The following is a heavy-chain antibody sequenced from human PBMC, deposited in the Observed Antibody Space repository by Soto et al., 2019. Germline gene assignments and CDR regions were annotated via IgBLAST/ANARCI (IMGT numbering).Heavy chain of an antibody. CDR2: IREDGNEI. CDR1: GFTFSSYW. Sequence: GGSLRLSCATSGFTFSSYWMSWVRQAPGKGLEWVAIIREDGNEIHYLDAVKGRFSISRDNAMNSLYLQMNSLRVEDTAVYYCVRGRGFLLDFWGQGILVTVSS. J-gene: IGHJ4*02. V-gene: IGHV3-7*03. CDR3: VRGRGFLLDF. D-gene: IGHD3-22*01.